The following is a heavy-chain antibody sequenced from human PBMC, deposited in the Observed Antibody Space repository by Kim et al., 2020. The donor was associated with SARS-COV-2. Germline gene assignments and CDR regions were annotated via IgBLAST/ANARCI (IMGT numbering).Heavy chain of an antibody. CDR2: IDWDDDK. CDR1: GFSLSTSGMC. CDR3: ARIQHYDSSGLRDYYGMDV. D-gene: IGHD3-22*01. J-gene: IGHJ6*02. V-gene: IGHV2-70*01. Sequence: SGPTLVNPTQTLTLTCTFSGFSLSTSGMCVSWIRQPPGKALEWLALIDWDDDKYYNTSLKTRLTISKDTSKNQLVLTMTNMDPVDTATYYCARIQHYDSSGLRDYYGMDVWGQGTTVTVSS.